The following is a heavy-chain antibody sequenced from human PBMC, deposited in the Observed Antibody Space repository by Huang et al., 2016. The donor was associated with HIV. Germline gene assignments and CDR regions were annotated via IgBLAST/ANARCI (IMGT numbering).Heavy chain of an antibody. CDR1: GFIFSNYG. CDR3: ALKGDSSGWEYFRH. Sequence: QVQLVESGGGVVQPGRSLRLSCAASGFIFSNYGMPWVRQAPGKGMEWGALISYEGSNKYYTDSVKGRFSISRDNSKNTLYLQMNSLRAEDTAVYYCALKGDSSGWEYFRHWGQGTLVTVSS. V-gene: IGHV3-30*03. D-gene: IGHD6-19*01. J-gene: IGHJ1*01. CDR2: ISYEGSNK.